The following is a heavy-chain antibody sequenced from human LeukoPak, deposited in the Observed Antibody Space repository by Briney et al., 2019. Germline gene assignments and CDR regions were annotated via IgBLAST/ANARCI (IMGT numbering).Heavy chain of an antibody. CDR1: GGTFSSYA. D-gene: IGHD2-2*01. Sequence: GASVKVSCKASGGTFSSYAISWVRQAPGQGLEWMGRIIPILGIANYAQKFQGRVTMTTDTSTSTAYMELRSLRSDDTAVYYCARVPAYCSSTSCHDYWGQGTLVTVSS. CDR3: ARVPAYCSSTSCHDY. V-gene: IGHV1-69*04. J-gene: IGHJ4*02. CDR2: IIPILGIA.